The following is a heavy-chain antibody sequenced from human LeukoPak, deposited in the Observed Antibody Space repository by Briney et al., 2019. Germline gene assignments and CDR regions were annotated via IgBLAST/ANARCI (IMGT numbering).Heavy chain of an antibody. CDR1: GYTFTGYY. J-gene: IGHJ6*02. D-gene: IGHD7-27*01. CDR3: AIRKITGGSYYGMDV. CDR2: IIPNSGGT. Sequence: ASVKVSCKASGYTFTGYYMHWVRQAPGQGLEWMGWIIPNSGGTNYAQKFQGRVTMTRDTSISTAYMELSRLRSDDTAVYYCAIRKITGGSYYGMDVWGQGTTVTVSS. V-gene: IGHV1-2*02.